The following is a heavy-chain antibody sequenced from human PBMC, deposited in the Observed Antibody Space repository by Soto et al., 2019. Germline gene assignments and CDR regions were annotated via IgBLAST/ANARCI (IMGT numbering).Heavy chain of an antibody. Sequence: GGSLRLSCAASGITFSSNWMHWVRQAPGKGLVWVSRINGAGSSTNYADSVKGRFTISRDSAMNTLYLQMNSLRAEDTAMYYCTKDRVNDDIYSSDYWGQGVPVNVPS. CDR2: INGAGSST. CDR1: GITFSSNW. CDR3: TKDRVNDDIYSSDY. J-gene: IGHJ4*02. D-gene: IGHD2-15*01. V-gene: IGHV3-74*01.